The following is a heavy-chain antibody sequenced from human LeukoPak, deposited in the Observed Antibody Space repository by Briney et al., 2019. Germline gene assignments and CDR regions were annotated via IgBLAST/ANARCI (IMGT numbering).Heavy chain of an antibody. V-gene: IGHV1-69*04. CDR3: ARSAGPKQLVLPFDY. D-gene: IGHD6-13*01. CDR1: GGTFSSYA. CDR2: IIPILGIA. Sequence: SVKVSCKASGGTFSSYAISWVRQAPGQGLEWMGRIIPILGIANYAQKFQGRVTITADKSTSTAYMELSSLRSEDTAVYYCARSAGPKQLVLPFDYWGQGTLVTVSS. J-gene: IGHJ4*02.